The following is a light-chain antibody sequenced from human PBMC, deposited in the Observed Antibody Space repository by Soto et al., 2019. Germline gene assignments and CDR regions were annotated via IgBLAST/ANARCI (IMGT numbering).Light chain of an antibody. V-gene: IGKV1-39*01. CDR2: AAS. Sequence: DIQMPQSPSSLSASVGDRVTITCRASQSISSYLNWYQQKPGEAPKLLIYAASSLQSGVPSRFSGSGSGTDFTLTISSLQPEDFATYYCQQTSSTPTFGGGTKVDIK. CDR3: QQTSSTPT. CDR1: QSISSY. J-gene: IGKJ4*01.